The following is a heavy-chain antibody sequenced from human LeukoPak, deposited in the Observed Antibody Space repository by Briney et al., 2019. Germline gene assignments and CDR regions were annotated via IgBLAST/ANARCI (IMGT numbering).Heavy chain of an antibody. CDR3: ARDRYGISAAGYFDS. CDR1: GFTFSSFG. D-gene: IGHD6-13*01. V-gene: IGHV3-33*01. CDR2: IWFDGSNK. J-gene: IGHJ4*02. Sequence: GGSLRLSCAASGFTFSSFGMHWVRQAPGKGLEWVAVIWFDGSNKYYADSVKGRFTISRDNSKNTLYLQMNSLRAEDTAVYYCARDRYGISAAGYFDSWGQGNLVTVSS.